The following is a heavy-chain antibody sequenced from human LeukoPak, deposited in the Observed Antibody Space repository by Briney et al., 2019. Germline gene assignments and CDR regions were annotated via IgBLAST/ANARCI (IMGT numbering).Heavy chain of an antibody. J-gene: IGHJ4*02. CDR2: IIPNSGGT. CDR3: ARGSDTMVRGASSAFDY. D-gene: IGHD3-10*01. CDR1: GYTFTGYY. Sequence: ASVKVSCKASGYTFTGYYMHWVRQAPGQGLEWMGWIIPNSGGTNYAQKFQGRVTTTRDTSISTAYMELSRLRSDDTAVYYCARGSDTMVRGASSAFDYWGQGTLVTVSS. V-gene: IGHV1-2*02.